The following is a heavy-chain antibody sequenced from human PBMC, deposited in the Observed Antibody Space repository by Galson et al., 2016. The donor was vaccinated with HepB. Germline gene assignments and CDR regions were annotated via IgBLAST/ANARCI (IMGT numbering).Heavy chain of an antibody. CDR2: INSDGTIS. Sequence: SLRLSCAASGFAFSSHWMHWVRQDLGKGLVWVSRINSDGTISNYADSLKGRFTISRDNAKNTLYLQLNSLRAEDTAVSFCVRDHSVVPTTAYNWFDPWGRGTLVTVSS. CDR1: GFAFSSHW. J-gene: IGHJ5*02. CDR3: VRDHSVVPTTAYNWFDP. V-gene: IGHV3-74*01. D-gene: IGHD4-23*01.